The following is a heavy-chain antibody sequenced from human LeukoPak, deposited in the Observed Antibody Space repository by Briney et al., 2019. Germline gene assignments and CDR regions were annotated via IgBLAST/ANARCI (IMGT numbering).Heavy chain of an antibody. CDR2: IYHTGST. V-gene: IGHV4-59*02. CDR1: GGSVSDYY. CDR3: AGRAVVVVPAHGWFDP. J-gene: IGHJ5*02. D-gene: IGHD2-2*01. Sequence: PSETLSLTCTISGGSVSDYYWSWIRQSPGKGLEWIGYIYHTGSTSYSPSLKSRVTISADTSKNQFSLKLSSVTAADTAVYYCAGRAVVVVPAHGWFDPWGQGTLVTVSS.